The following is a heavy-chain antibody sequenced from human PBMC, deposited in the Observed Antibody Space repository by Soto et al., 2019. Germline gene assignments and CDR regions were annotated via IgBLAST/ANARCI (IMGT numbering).Heavy chain of an antibody. J-gene: IGHJ4*01. D-gene: IGHD2-21*02. V-gene: IGHV3-48*02. CDR2: ISSSSENI. Sequence: PGGSLRLSCVGSGFSFRDHSMNWVRQPPGKGLQWISYISSSSENIYYADSVKGRFTVSRDNTKNTLFLQMNSLRDDDSAIYYCARLPKGSVVTGWGQGSLVT. CDR3: ARLPKGSVVTG. CDR1: GFSFRDHS.